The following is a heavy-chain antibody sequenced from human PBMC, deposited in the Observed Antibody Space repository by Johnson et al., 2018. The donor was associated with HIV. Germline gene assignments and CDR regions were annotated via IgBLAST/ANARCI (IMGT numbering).Heavy chain of an antibody. D-gene: IGHD6-6*01. Sequence: QVQLLESGGGVVQPWRSLRLSCAASGFTFSTYSMDWVRQAPGKGLEWVAVISYDGSNKYYADSVTGRFTISRDNSKNTLYLQMNSLRAEDTAVYYCAKGRARTAARQPRGDAFDIWGQGTMVTVSS. CDR2: ISYDGSNK. CDR3: AKGRARTAARQPRGDAFDI. J-gene: IGHJ3*02. V-gene: IGHV3-30-3*01. CDR1: GFTFSTYS.